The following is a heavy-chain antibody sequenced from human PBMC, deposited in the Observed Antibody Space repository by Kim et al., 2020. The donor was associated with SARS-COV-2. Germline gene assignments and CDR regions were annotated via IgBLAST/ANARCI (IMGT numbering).Heavy chain of an antibody. CDR3: ARDVGGYYSYYYYYYGMDV. J-gene: IGHJ6*02. V-gene: IGHV3-11*06. D-gene: IGHD3-22*01. Sequence: RFTISRDNAENSLYLQMSSLRAEDTAVYYCARDVGGYYSYYYYYYGMDVWGQGTTVTVSS.